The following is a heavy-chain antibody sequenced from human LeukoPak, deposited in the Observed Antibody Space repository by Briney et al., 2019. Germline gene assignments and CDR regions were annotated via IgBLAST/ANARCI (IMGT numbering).Heavy chain of an antibody. Sequence: PGGSLRLSCAASGFTFDDYAMHWVRHAPGKGLEWVSGISWSSGSIVYADSVKGRFTISRDNAKNSLYLQMNSLRAEDTALYYCAKSLYYYDSSGRTFDYWGQGTLVTVSS. V-gene: IGHV3-9*01. CDR3: AKSLYYYDSSGRTFDY. CDR2: ISWSSGSI. CDR1: GFTFDDYA. D-gene: IGHD3-22*01. J-gene: IGHJ4*02.